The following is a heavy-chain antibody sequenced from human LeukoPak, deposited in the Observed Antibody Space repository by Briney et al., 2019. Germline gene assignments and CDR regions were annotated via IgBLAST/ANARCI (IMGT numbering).Heavy chain of an antibody. CDR3: AKDNYDILTAADY. V-gene: IGHV3-9*01. CDR2: ISWNSGSI. CDR1: GFTFDDYA. D-gene: IGHD3-9*01. J-gene: IGHJ4*02. Sequence: DPGGSLRLSCAASGFTFDDYAMHWVRQAPGKGPEWVSGISWNSGSIGYADSVKGRFTISRDNAKNSLYLQMNSLRAEDTALYYCAKDNYDILTAADYWGQGTLVTVSS.